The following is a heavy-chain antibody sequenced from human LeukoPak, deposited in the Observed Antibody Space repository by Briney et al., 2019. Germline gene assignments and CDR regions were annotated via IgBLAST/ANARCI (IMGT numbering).Heavy chain of an antibody. Sequence: SVKVSCKASGGTFSSYAISWVRQAPGQGLEWMGGIIPIFGTANYAQKFQGRVTITADESTSTAYMELSSQRSEGTAVYYCASMTTVTTWLDYWGQGTLVTVSS. CDR1: GGTFSSYA. CDR3: ASMTTVTTWLDY. V-gene: IGHV1-69*13. CDR2: IIPIFGTA. J-gene: IGHJ4*02. D-gene: IGHD4-17*01.